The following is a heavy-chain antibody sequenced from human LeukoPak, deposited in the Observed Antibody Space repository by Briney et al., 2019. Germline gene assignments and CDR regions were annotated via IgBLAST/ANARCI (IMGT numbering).Heavy chain of an antibody. D-gene: IGHD3-10*01. CDR3: AKGTLAWFGDSPFDP. CDR2: ISTSGTTT. CDR1: GFTFTSFA. J-gene: IGHJ5*02. Sequence: GGSLRLSCAASGFTFTSFAMNWVRQAPGKGLEWVSAISTSGTTTYYADSVKGRFTISRDNSKNTLYLQMNSLRAEDTAVYYCAKGTLAWFGDSPFDPWGQGTLVTVSS. V-gene: IGHV3-23*01.